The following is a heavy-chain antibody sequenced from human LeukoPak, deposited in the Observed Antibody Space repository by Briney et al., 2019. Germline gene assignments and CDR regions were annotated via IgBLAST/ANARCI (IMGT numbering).Heavy chain of an antibody. Sequence: GGSLRLSCAAAGFTFSSYGMNWVRQAPGKGLEWVSYISSTSRTIYDADSVKGRFTISRDNAKNSLYLQMNSLRDEDTAVYYCARDPLRWLQNNYYYYYMDVWGKGTTVTVSS. CDR3: ARDPLRWLQNNYYYYYMDV. V-gene: IGHV3-48*02. CDR1: GFTFSSYG. D-gene: IGHD5-24*01. J-gene: IGHJ6*03. CDR2: ISSTSRTI.